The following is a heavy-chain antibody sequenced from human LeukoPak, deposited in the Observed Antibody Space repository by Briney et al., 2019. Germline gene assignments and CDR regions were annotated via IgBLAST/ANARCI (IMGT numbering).Heavy chain of an antibody. D-gene: IGHD4-17*01. CDR1: GGSISSYY. J-gene: IGHJ4*02. CDR3: ARGADYGDYFDY. CDR2: IYYSVST. V-gene: IGHV4-59*01. Sequence: PSETLSLTCTVSGGSISSYYWSWIRQPPGKGLEWIGYIYYSVSTNYNPSLKSRVTISVDTSKNQFSLKLSSVTAADTAVYYCARGADYGDYFDYWGQGTLVTVSS.